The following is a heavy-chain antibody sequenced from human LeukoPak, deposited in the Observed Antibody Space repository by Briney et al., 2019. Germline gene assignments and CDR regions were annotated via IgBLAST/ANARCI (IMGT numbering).Heavy chain of an antibody. Sequence: KTSETLSLTCTVSGGSISSSSYYMSWIRQAPGKGLEWVSYISGSGTTIYYADSVKGRITVSRDSANDSLYLQLNGLRVEDTAMYFCARALGRSSRSAYYYMDVWGKGTTVTVSS. V-gene: IGHV3-11*01. CDR2: ISGSGTTI. D-gene: IGHD3-3*01. CDR3: ARALGRSSRSAYYYMDV. J-gene: IGHJ6*03. CDR1: GGSISSSSYY.